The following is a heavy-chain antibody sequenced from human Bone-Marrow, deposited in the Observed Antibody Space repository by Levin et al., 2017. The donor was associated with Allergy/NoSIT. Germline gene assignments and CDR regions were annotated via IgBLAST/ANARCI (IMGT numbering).Heavy chain of an antibody. Sequence: SQTLSLTCTVSGGSISSGGNYWSWIRQQPGKGLEWIGYIYHSGNTYYNPSLKSRVMISVDTSKNQFSLKVSSVTAADTAVYYCTRENGSTIDYWGHGILVTVSS. D-gene: IGHD1/OR15-1a*01. CDR1: GGSISSGGNY. CDR3: TRENGSTIDY. CDR2: IYHSGNT. V-gene: IGHV4-31*03. J-gene: IGHJ4*01.